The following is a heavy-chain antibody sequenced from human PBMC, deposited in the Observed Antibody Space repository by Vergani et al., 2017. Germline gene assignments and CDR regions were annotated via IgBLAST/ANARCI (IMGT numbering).Heavy chain of an antibody. V-gene: IGHV4-59*01. CDR1: GGSISSYY. CDR3: ARSAARGIFDY. Sequence: QVQLQESGPGLVKPSETLSLTCTVPGGSISSYYWSWIRQPPGKGLEWIGYIYYSGSTNYNPSLKSRVTISVDTSKNQSSLKLSSVTAADTAVYYCARSAARGIFDYWGQGTLVTVSS. D-gene: IGHD6-6*01. J-gene: IGHJ4*02. CDR2: IYYSGST.